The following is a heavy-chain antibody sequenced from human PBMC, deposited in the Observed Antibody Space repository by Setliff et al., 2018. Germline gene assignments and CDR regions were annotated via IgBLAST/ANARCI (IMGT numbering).Heavy chain of an antibody. CDR2: INHSGST. J-gene: IGHJ4*02. D-gene: IGHD3-16*02. CDR1: GGSFSGYY. V-gene: IGHV4-34*01. CDR3: ASIALTEPSYYDYVWGSYRFFHYFDY. Sequence: PSETLSLTCAVYGGSFSGYYWSWIRQPPGKGLEWIGEINHSGSTNYNPSLKSRVTISVDMSKNQFSLKLSSVTAADTAVYYCASIALTEPSYYDYVWGSYRFFHYFDYWGQGTLVTVSS.